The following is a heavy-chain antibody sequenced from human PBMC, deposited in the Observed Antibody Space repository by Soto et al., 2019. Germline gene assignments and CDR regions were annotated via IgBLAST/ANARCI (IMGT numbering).Heavy chain of an antibody. CDR1: GGSFSGYY. CDR3: ARHARHLNWFDP. Sequence: SETLSLTCAVYGGSFSGYYWSWIRQPPGKGLEWIGYIYYSGSTNYNPSLKSRVTISVDTSKNQFSLKLSSVTAADTAVYYCARHARHLNWFDPWGQGTLVTVSS. V-gene: IGHV4-59*08. J-gene: IGHJ5*02. CDR2: IYYSGST.